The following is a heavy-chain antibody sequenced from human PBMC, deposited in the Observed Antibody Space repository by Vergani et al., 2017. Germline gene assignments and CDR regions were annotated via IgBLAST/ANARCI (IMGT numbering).Heavy chain of an antibody. CDR1: GFTFSSYA. D-gene: IGHD6-13*01. V-gene: IGHV3-30-3*01. CDR3: ARDRGQQPHSSWDY. Sequence: QVQLVESGGGVVQPGRSLRLSCAASGFTFSSYAMHWVRQAPGKGLEWVAVISYDGSNKYYADSVKGRFTISRDNSKNTLYLQMNSLRAEDTAVYYCARDRGQQPHSSWDYGGQGTLVTVSS. J-gene: IGHJ4*02. CDR2: ISYDGSNK.